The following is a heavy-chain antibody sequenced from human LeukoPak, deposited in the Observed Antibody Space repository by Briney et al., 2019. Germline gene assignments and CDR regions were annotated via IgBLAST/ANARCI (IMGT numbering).Heavy chain of an antibody. D-gene: IGHD2-15*01. CDR2: ISSSGSTI. J-gene: IGHJ6*03. V-gene: IGHV3-48*03. CDR3: ARTRHIVVRGYYYYMDV. CDR1: GFTFSSYE. Sequence: AGGSLRLSCAASGFTFSSYEMNWVRQAPGKGLEWVSYISSSGSTIYYADSVKGRFTISRDNSKNTLYLQMNSLRAEDTAVYYCARTRHIVVRGYYYYMDVWGKGTTVTISS.